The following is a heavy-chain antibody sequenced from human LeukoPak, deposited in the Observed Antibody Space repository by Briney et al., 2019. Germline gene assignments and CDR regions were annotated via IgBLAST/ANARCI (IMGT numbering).Heavy chain of an antibody. CDR3: ARGYYPPRWYFDL. V-gene: IGHV4-34*01. CDR2: IIEKGNA. J-gene: IGHJ2*01. CDR1: GGSFSSYS. D-gene: IGHD3-10*01. Sequence: SETLSLTCALYGGSFSSYSWSWTWIRQTPEKGLEWIGEIIEKGNANYNPSLKSRVTIDLDTSKNQFSLKLTSMTAADTAMYYCARGYYPPRWYFDLWGRGTPVTVSS.